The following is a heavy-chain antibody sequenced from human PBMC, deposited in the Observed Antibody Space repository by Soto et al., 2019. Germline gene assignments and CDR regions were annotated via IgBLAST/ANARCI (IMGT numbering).Heavy chain of an antibody. J-gene: IGHJ2*01. CDR2: INSDGGST. CDR3: FQAEDGIRDTVPVSAFLLNRSSDL. D-gene: IGHD2-15*01. Sequence: RGLEYVSTINSDGGSTYYANSLKGRFTISRDNSKNTLYLQMGSLRAEDVAVYYCFQAEDGIRDTVPVSAFLLNRSSDL. V-gene: IGHV3-64*01.